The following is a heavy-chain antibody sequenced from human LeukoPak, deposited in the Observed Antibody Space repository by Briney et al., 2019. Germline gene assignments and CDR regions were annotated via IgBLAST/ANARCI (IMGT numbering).Heavy chain of an antibody. D-gene: IGHD1-26*01. V-gene: IGHV3-7*01. CDR2: IKQDGSEE. CDR3: ARESGEAFDI. CDR1: EFRFGRDW. Sequence: QAGGSLRLTCVASEFRFGRDWISWVRQAQGKGLEWVACIKQDGSEEYYVGSVKGRFTISRDNAKNSLYLQMNSLRPEDTAVYYCARESGEAFDIWGQGTMVTVSS. J-gene: IGHJ3*02.